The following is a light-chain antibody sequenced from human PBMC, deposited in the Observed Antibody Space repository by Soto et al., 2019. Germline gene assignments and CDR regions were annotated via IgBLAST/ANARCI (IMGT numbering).Light chain of an antibody. J-gene: IGLJ1*01. Sequence: SYDLTQPPSVSVAPGQTARITCGGNNIGSKSVHWYQQKPGQAPVLVVYDDSDRPSGIPERFSGSNSGNTATLTISRVEDGDEADYYCQVWDSSSDLYVFGTGIKATV. CDR2: DDS. CDR3: QVWDSSSDLYV. CDR1: NIGSKS. V-gene: IGLV3-21*02.